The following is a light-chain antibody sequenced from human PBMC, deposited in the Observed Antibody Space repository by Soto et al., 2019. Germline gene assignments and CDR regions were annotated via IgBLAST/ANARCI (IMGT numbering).Light chain of an antibody. CDR2: GAS. V-gene: IGKV3-20*01. CDR3: QQYGSSPVS. J-gene: IGKJ2*03. Sequence: EIVLTQSPGTLSLSPGESATLSCRASQSVSSTNLAWYQQTPGQSPRLVMFGASSRATGIPDRFSGSGSGTDFTLTISRLEPEDFAVYYCQQYGSSPVSFGQGTKLEIK. CDR1: QSVSSTN.